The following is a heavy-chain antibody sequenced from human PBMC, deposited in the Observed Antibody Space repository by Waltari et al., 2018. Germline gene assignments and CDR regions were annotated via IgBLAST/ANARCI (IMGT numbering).Heavy chain of an antibody. CDR3: ARTQYYYDSSGYYYEAFDI. CDR1: GGSISSYY. Sequence: QVQLQESGQGLVQPAETLSLTCTVSGGSISSYYCSWIRQPPGKGLEWIGYIYYSGSTNYNPSLKSRVTISVDTSKNQFSLKLSSVTAADTAVYYGARTQYYYDSSGYYYEAFDIWGQGTMVTVSS. D-gene: IGHD3-22*01. J-gene: IGHJ3*02. V-gene: IGHV4-59*01. CDR2: IYYSGST.